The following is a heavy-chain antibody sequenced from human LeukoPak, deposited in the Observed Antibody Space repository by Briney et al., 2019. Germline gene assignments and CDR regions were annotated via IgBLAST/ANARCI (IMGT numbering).Heavy chain of an antibody. CDR1: GFTFSRYG. Sequence: PGRSLRLSCVVSGFTFSRYGVHWVRQAPGKGPEWVALIWYDGSNKYYADSVKGRFTISRDESKNTLYLQMNSLRAEDTAVYYCARDPGTTSYYFDYWGQGTLVTVSS. CDR2: IWYDGSNK. CDR3: ARDPGTTSYYFDY. V-gene: IGHV3-33*01. D-gene: IGHD1-1*01. J-gene: IGHJ4*02.